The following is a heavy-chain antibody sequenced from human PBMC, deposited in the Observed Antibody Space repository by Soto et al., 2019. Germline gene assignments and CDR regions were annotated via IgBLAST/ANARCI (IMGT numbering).Heavy chain of an antibody. CDR3: VREGRGSFDF. D-gene: IGHD5-12*01. CDR1: GFIFTNYA. J-gene: IGHJ3*01. Sequence: GSLRLFCAASGFIFTNYAMNWVRQAPGKGLEWVSVIGGRGNSAYYADSVQGRFTISRDNSKNTLSLQMSSLTADDTAIYYCVREGRGSFDFWGRGTMVTVSS. CDR2: IGGRGNSA. V-gene: IGHV3-23*01.